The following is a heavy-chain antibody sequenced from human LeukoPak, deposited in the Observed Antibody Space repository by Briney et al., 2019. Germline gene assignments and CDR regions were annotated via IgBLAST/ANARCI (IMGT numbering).Heavy chain of an antibody. CDR2: IFPIFGTA. D-gene: IGHD3-16*01. J-gene: IGHJ5*02. CDR1: GGTLCSYA. CDR3: ARPAHPIGGWFDP. Sequence: SLWVSCKPSGGTLCSYAISWVPQAPGEGVEWMGGIFPIFGTANYAQTFHGTVTTTPDETTSTAYIELCTLRSAGTPVYYCARPAHPIGGWFDPWGQGTLVTVSS. V-gene: IGHV1-69*01.